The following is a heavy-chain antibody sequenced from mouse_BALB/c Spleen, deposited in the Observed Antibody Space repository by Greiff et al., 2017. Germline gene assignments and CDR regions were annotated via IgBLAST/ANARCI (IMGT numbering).Heavy chain of an antibody. V-gene: IGHV3-2*02. J-gene: IGHJ3*01. CDR1: GYSITSDYV. D-gene: IGHD1-2*01. CDR3: AGNYCGYPAWFAY. CDR2: ISYSGST. Sequence: EVMLVESGPGLVKPSQSLSLTCTVTGYSITSDYVWNWIRQFPGNKLEWMGYISYSGSTSYNPSLKSRISITRDTSKNQFFLQLNTVTTEDTATYYCAGNYCGYPAWFAYWGQGTLVTVSA.